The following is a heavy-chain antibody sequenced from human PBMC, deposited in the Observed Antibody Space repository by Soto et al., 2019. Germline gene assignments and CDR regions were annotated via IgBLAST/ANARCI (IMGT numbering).Heavy chain of an antibody. CDR2: ISSSSSYI. Sequence: EVQLVESGGGLGKPGGSLRLSCAASGFTFSSYSMNWVRQAPGKGLEWVSSISSSSSYIYYADSVKGRFTISRDNAKNSLYLQMNSLRAEDTAVYYCARGGSSLYYYYGMDVWGQGTTVTVSS. J-gene: IGHJ6*02. CDR3: ARGGSSLYYYYGMDV. V-gene: IGHV3-21*01. CDR1: GFTFSSYS.